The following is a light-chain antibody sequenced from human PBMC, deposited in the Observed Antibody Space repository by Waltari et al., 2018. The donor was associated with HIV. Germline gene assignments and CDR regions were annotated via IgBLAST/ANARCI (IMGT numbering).Light chain of an antibody. J-gene: IGLJ3*02. CDR1: TSHDATQR. CDR3: GVWDSTLKQWL. V-gene: IGLV1-47*01. CDR2: RNY. Sequence: QSVLTQPPSATATPGQPVTISCSGSTSHDATQRVHCYQQLQGQAPKLLIYRNYQHPSGGPDRVSSSKAGASASLIISGLRSEDEADYSCGVWDSTLKQWLFGGGTKLTVL.